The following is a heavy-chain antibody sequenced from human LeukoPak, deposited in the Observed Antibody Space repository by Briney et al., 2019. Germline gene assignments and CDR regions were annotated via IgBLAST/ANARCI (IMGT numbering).Heavy chain of an antibody. CDR2: MNPNSGNT. Sequence: ASVTVSCKASGYTFTSYDINWVRQATGQGLEWMGWMNPNSGNTGYAPKFQGRVPMTRNTSISTAYMELSSLRSEDTAVYYCARGTDTAMVHDYWGQGTLVTVSS. D-gene: IGHD5-18*01. J-gene: IGHJ4*02. CDR1: GYTFTSYD. V-gene: IGHV1-8*01. CDR3: ARGTDTAMVHDY.